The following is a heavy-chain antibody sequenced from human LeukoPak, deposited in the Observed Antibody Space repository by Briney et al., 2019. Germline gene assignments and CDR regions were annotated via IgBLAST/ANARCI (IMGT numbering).Heavy chain of an antibody. CDR3: ARHGYDSSGYYYVDY. V-gene: IGHV1-2*06. CDR2: INPNSGGT. J-gene: IGHJ4*02. Sequence: GASVKVSCKASGYTFTGYYMHWVRQAPGQGLEWMGRINPNSGGTNYAQKFQGRVTMTRDTSISTAYMELSRLRSDDTAVYYCARHGYDSSGYYYVDYWGQGTLVTVSS. CDR1: GYTFTGYY. D-gene: IGHD3-22*01.